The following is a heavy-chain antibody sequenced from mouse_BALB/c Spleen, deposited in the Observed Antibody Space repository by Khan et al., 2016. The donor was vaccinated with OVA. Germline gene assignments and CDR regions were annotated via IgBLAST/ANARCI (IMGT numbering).Heavy chain of an antibody. Sequence: VQLQESGPGLVKPSQSLSLTCTVTGYSITSDYAWNWIRQFPGNKLEWMGYISSTGGTSYNPSLKSRISITRDTSKNQFFLQLKSVTTEDTAIYYCARSLYYSYGYALDCWGRGTSVTVSS. V-gene: IGHV3-2*02. CDR3: ARSLYYSYGYALDC. J-gene: IGHJ4*01. CDR2: ISSTGGT. CDR1: GYSITSDYA. D-gene: IGHD2-14*01.